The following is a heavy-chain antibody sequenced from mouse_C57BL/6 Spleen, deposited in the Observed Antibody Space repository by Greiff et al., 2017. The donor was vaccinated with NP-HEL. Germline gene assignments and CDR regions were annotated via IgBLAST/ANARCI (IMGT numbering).Heavy chain of an antibody. CDR2: IHPNSGST. V-gene: IGHV1-64*01. CDR1: GYTFTSYW. J-gene: IGHJ2*01. D-gene: IGHD3-2*02. CDR3: ARRGQLRLSFDY. Sequence: VQLQQPGAELVKPGASVKLSCKASGYTFTSYWMHWVKQRPGQGLEWIGMIHPNSGSTNYNEKFKSKATLTVDKSSSTAYMQLSSLTSEDSAVYYCARRGQLRLSFDYWGQGTTLTVSS.